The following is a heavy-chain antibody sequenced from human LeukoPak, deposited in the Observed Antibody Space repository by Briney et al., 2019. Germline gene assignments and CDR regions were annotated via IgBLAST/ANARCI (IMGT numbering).Heavy chain of an antibody. D-gene: IGHD5-24*01. J-gene: IGHJ4*02. V-gene: IGHV3-48*02. CDR2: ISGSSSTI. Sequence: GGSLRLSCVASGFTVSSTYMSWVRQAPGKGLEWVSSISGSSSTIYYADSVKGRFTISRDNAKNSLYLQMNSLRDEDTAVYYCASPARDGYNVFDYWGQGTLVTVSS. CDR1: GFTVSSTY. CDR3: ASPARDGYNVFDY.